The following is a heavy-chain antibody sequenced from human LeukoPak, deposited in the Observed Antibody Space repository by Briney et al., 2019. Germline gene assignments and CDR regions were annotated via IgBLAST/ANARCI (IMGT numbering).Heavy chain of an antibody. D-gene: IGHD1-26*01. Sequence: GGSLRLSCAASGFAFSNYNMNWVRQAPGKGLEWVSYISSSSHSIYYADSVKGRFTVSRDNSKNTLYLQMNSLRVEDTAVYYCARESIVGAPDALDIWGQGTMVTVSS. V-gene: IGHV3-48*01. CDR2: ISSSSHSI. CDR3: ARESIVGAPDALDI. J-gene: IGHJ3*02. CDR1: GFAFSNYN.